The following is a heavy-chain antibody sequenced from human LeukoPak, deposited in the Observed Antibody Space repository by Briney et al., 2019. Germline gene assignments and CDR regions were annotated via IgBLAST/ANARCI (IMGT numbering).Heavy chain of an antibody. CDR2: ISGSGGST. Sequence: SGGSLRLSCPASGFTFSSYAMSWVRQPPGKGLEWVSSISGSGGSTYYADSVKGRFTISRDNSKNTLYLQINSLRAEDTAVYYCTRGPGSTWYSDYWGQGTLVTVSS. CDR1: GFTFSSYA. V-gene: IGHV3-23*01. CDR3: TRGPGSTWYSDY. J-gene: IGHJ4*02. D-gene: IGHD6-13*01.